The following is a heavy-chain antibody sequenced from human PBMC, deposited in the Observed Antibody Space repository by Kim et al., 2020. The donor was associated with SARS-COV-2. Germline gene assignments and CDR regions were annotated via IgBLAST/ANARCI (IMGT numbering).Heavy chain of an antibody. CDR1: GFTFSDYS. Sequence: GGSLRLSCAASGFTFSDYSMNWVRQAPGKGLEWVASISSSSTYIYYADSVKGRFTISRENAKNSLSLQMNSLRDEDTAVYYCARGSESSGWYRSFDYWG. CDR2: ISSSSTYI. CDR3: ARGSESSGWYRSFDY. D-gene: IGHD6-19*01. V-gene: IGHV3-21*01. J-gene: IGHJ4*01.